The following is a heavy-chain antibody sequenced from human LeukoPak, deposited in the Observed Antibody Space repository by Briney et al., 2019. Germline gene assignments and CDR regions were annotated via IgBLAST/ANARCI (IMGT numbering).Heavy chain of an antibody. J-gene: IGHJ5*02. CDR1: GFTFSSYW. CDR2: IKQDGSEK. Sequence: GGSLRLSCAASGFTFSSYWMSWVRQAPGKGLEWVANIKQDGSEKYYVDPVKGRFTISRDNAKNSLYLQMNSLRAEDTAVYYCARGGSYYENWFDPWGQGTLVTVSS. D-gene: IGHD3-10*01. V-gene: IGHV3-7*04. CDR3: ARGGSYYENWFDP.